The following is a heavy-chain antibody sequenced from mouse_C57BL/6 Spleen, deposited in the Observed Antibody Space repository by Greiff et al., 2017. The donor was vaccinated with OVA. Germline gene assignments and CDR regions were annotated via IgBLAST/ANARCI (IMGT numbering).Heavy chain of an antibody. CDR1: GYTFTSYW. Sequence: QVQLKQPGAELVKPGASVKLSCKASGYTFTSYWMQWVKQRPGQGLEWIGEIDPSDSYTNYNQKFKGKATLTVDKSSSTAYMQLSSLTSEDSAVYYCASRGRRVDYWGQGTTLTVSS. CDR2: IDPSDSYT. CDR3: ASRGRRVDY. J-gene: IGHJ2*01. V-gene: IGHV1-50*01.